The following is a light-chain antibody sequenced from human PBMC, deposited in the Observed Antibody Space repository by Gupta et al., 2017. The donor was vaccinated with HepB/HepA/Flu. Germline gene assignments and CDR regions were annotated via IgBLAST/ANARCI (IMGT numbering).Light chain of an antibody. V-gene: IGKV3-20*01. J-gene: IGKJ2*01. Sequence: EVVLTQSPGTLSLSPGERATLSCRASQSVNSTYLAWYQQKPAPAPILLIYGASSRATGIPDRFSGSGSGTDFTLTISILDPEDFAVYYCQQDDGSSYTFGEGTKLQIK. CDR2: GAS. CDR3: QQDDGSSYT. CDR1: QSVNSTY.